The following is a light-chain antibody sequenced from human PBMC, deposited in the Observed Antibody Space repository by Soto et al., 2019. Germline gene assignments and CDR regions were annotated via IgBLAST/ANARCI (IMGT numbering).Light chain of an antibody. J-gene: IGLJ1*01. CDR1: SSDVGGYNY. CDR2: DVS. CDR3: CSYAGSYTRSV. Sequence: QTVVTQPRSVSGSPGQSVTISCTGTSSDVGGYNYVSWYQQHPGKAPKLMIYDVSKRPSGVPDRFSGSKSGNTASLTISGLQAEDEADYYCCSYAGSYTRSVFGTGTKLTVL. V-gene: IGLV2-11*01.